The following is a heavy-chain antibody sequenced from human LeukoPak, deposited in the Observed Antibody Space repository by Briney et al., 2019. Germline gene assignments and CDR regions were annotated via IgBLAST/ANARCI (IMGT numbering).Heavy chain of an antibody. J-gene: IGHJ4*02. CDR3: ARVGITFGGVIVIPLYFDY. D-gene: IGHD3-16*02. CDR1: GFTFDDYG. CDR2: INWNGGST. V-gene: IGHV3-20*04. Sequence: GGSLRLSCAASGFTFDDYGMSWVRQAPGKGLEWVSGINWNGGSTGYADSVKGRFTISRDNAKNSLYLQMNSLRAEDTALYYCARVGITFGGVIVIPLYFDYWGQGTLVTVSS.